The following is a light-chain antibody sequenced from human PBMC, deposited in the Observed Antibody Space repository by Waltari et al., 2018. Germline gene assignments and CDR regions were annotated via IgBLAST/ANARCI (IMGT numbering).Light chain of an antibody. CDR3: CSYAGSNTVL. CDR2: EVN. V-gene: IGLV2-23*02. CDR1: SSDVGSYTL. Sequence: QSALTQPASVSGSPEQSITIPCTGTSSDVGSYTLVFWYQQHPGKAPKLMISEVNERPSGVSIRFSGSKSGNTASLTISGLQAEDEADYYCCSYAGSNTVLFGGGTKLTVL. J-gene: IGLJ2*01.